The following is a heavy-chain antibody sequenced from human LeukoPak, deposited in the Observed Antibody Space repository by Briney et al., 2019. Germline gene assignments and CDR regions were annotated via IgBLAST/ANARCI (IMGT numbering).Heavy chain of an antibody. D-gene: IGHD2-15*01. CDR1: GGTFSSYA. Sequence: SVKVSGKASGGTFSSYAISWVRQAPGQGLEWMGRIIPIFGTANYAQKFQGRVTITTDESTSTAYMELSSLRSEDTAVYYCASEALGYCSGGSCYHDAFDIWGQGTMVTVSS. CDR2: IIPIFGTA. J-gene: IGHJ3*02. V-gene: IGHV1-69*05. CDR3: ASEALGYCSGGSCYHDAFDI.